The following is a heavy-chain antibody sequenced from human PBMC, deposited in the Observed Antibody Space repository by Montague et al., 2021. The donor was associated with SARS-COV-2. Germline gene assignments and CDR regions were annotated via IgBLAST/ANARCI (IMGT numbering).Heavy chain of an antibody. Sequence: SDTVSLTSTVSGASISSYYWSWIRQPAGKGLECIGYIYYSGSTNXNPSLKSRASMSLDTPNNQFSLKMASVTAADTAVYFCAASAWTNGYFDFWGQGFLVTVSS. D-gene: IGHD1/OR15-1a*01. J-gene: IGHJ4*02. V-gene: IGHV4-59*08. CDR1: GASISSYY. CDR2: IYYSGST. CDR3: AASAWTNGYFDF.